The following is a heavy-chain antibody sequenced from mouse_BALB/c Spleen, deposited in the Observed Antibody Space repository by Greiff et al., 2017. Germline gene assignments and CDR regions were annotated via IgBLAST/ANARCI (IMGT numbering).Heavy chain of an antibody. J-gene: IGHJ4*01. CDR2: ISYDGSN. V-gene: IGHV3-6*02. CDR3: ARDPGYYGMDY. CDR1: GYSITSGYY. Sequence: EVKLMESGPGLVKPSQSLSLTCSVTGYSITSGYYWNWIRQFPGNKLEWMGYISYDGSNNYNPSLKNRISITRDTSKNQFFLKLNSVTTEDTATYYCARDPGYYGMDYWGQGTSVTVSS.